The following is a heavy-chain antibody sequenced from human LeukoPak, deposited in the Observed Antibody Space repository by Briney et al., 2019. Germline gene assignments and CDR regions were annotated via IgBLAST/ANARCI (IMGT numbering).Heavy chain of an antibody. Sequence: GGSLRLSCAASGFTFSSYAMHWVRQAPGKGLEWVAVISYDGSNKYYADSVKGRFTISRDNSKNTLYLQMNSLRAEDTAVYYCAREDKTVAGKDYWGQGTLVTVSS. V-gene: IGHV3-30-3*01. J-gene: IGHJ4*02. CDR1: GFTFSSYA. CDR3: AREDKTVAGKDY. D-gene: IGHD6-19*01. CDR2: ISYDGSNK.